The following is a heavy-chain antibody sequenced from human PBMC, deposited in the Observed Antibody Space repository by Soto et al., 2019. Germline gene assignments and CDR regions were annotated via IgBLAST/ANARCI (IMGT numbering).Heavy chain of an antibody. Sequence: VQLVQSGAEVKKPGSSVKVSCKASGGTFSNYPFIWVRQAPGQGLDCMGGIIPIFGTTDYGPRFQGRATITADESTNTAYMELSSLRSDDTAVYYCARGLYCGGGCYSHFDYWGQGTLVTVSS. J-gene: IGHJ4*02. CDR2: IIPIFGTT. D-gene: IGHD2-21*02. CDR3: ARGLYCGGGCYSHFDY. V-gene: IGHV1-69*01. CDR1: GGTFSNYP.